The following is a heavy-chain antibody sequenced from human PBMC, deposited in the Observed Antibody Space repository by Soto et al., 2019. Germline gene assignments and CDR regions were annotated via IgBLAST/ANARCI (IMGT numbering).Heavy chain of an antibody. CDR3: ARVNEVVPAAKAMDYFDY. CDR2: INHSGST. CDR1: GGSFSGYY. D-gene: IGHD2-2*01. Sequence: QVQLQQWGAGLLKPSETLSLTCAVYGGSFSGYYWSWIRQPPGKGLEWIGEINHSGSTNYNPSLKSRVTISVDTSKNQFSLKLSSVTAADTAVYYCARVNEVVPAAKAMDYFDYWGQGTLVTVSS. J-gene: IGHJ4*02. V-gene: IGHV4-34*01.